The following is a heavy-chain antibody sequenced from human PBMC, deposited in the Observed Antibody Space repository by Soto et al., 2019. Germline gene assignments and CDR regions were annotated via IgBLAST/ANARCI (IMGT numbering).Heavy chain of an antibody. Sequence: ASVKVSCKASGYTFTTYYIHWVRQAPGQGLEWMGIINPTSGSAGYAQKFQVSVTMTRDTLTSTFYMELSSLRSEDTAIYYCAHPYYSGSSYYGIDVWGRGTTVTVSS. D-gene: IGHD3-10*01. CDR3: AHPYYSGSSYYGIDV. CDR1: GYTFTTYY. V-gene: IGHV1-46*01. J-gene: IGHJ6*02. CDR2: INPTSGSA.